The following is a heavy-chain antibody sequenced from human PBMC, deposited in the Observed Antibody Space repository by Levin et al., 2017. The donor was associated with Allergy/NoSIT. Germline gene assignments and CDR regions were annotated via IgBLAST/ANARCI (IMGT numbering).Heavy chain of an antibody. Sequence: GGSLRLSCAASGFTFSSYSMNWVRQAPGKGLEWVSSISSSSSYIYYADSVKGRFTISRDNAKNSLYLQMNSLGAEDTAVYYCASGITDRGAGQWLVQGGGSNDYWGQGTLVTVSS. J-gene: IGHJ4*02. CDR1: GFTFSSYS. V-gene: IGHV3-21*01. CDR3: ASGITDRGAGQWLVQGGGSNDY. CDR2: ISSSSSYI. D-gene: IGHD6-19*01.